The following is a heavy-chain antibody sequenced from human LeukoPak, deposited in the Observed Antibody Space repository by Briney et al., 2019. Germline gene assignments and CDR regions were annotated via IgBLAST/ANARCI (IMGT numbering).Heavy chain of an antibody. CDR3: VRLPVPSKTLDY. CDR2: IYYSGDT. D-gene: IGHD4-17*01. CDR1: GGSISSTTYY. V-gene: IGHV4-39*01. Sequence: SETLSLTCTVSGGSISSTTYYWGWIRQPPGKGLEWIGSIYYSGDTYYNPSLKSRLTISVDTSKNRFSLKLSSVTAADTAVYYCVRLPVPSKTLDYWGQGTLVTVSS. J-gene: IGHJ4*02.